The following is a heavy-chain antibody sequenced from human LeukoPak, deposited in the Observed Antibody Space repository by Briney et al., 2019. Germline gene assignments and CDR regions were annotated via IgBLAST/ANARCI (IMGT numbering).Heavy chain of an antibody. CDR2: IKKDGSEM. CDR3: AKDLISSWVRYSEFDS. J-gene: IGHJ4*02. D-gene: IGHD1-1*01. CDR1: GFIFSSYW. V-gene: IGHV3-7*01. Sequence: GGSLRLSCTASGFIFSSYWRSWVRQAPGKGLEWVAHIKKDGSEMFNVDAVRGRFIFARDNEKNSLYRQMCNTRVDAAALYYSAKDLISSWVRYSEFDSSGQGTLVTVSA.